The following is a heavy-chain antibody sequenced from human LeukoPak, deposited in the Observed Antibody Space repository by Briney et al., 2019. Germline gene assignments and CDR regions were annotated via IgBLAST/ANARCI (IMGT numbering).Heavy chain of an antibody. V-gene: IGHV1-18*01. CDR2: ISAYNGNT. D-gene: IGHD5-12*01. J-gene: IGHJ1*01. Sequence: ASVKVSCKASGYTFSNYGISWVRQAPGQGLEWMGWISAYNGNTNYAQKLQGRVTMTTDTSTSTAYMELRSLRSDVTAVYYCARDHQGWLQFGQAYFQHWGQGTLVTVSS. CDR3: ARDHQGWLQFGQAYFQH. CDR1: GYTFSNYG.